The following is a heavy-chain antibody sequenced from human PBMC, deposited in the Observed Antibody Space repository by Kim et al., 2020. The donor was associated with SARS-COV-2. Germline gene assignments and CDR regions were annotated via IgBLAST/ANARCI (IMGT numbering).Heavy chain of an antibody. CDR3: ARLEVMVAGTGWFDP. J-gene: IGHJ5*02. V-gene: IGHV4-59*08. CDR1: GGSISSYY. CDR2: IYYSGST. D-gene: IGHD6-19*01. Sequence: SETLSLTCTVSGGSISSYYWSWIRQPPGKGLEWIGYIYYSGSTNYNPSLKSRVTISVDTSKNQFSLKLSSVTAADTAVYYCARLEVMVAGTGWFDPWGQGTLVTVSS.